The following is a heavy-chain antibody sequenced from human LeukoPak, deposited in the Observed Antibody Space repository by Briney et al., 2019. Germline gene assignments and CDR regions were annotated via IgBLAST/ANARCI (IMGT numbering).Heavy chain of an antibody. D-gene: IGHD4-17*01. CDR1: GGSFSGYY. J-gene: IGHJ4*02. CDR3: ARAYGERYPFDY. Sequence: TSETLSLTCAVYGGSFSGYYWSWIRQPPGKGLEWIGYIYYSGSTNYNPSLKSRVTISVDTSKNQFSLKLSSVTAADTAVYYCARAYGERYPFDYWGQGTLVTVSS. CDR2: IYYSGST. V-gene: IGHV4-59*01.